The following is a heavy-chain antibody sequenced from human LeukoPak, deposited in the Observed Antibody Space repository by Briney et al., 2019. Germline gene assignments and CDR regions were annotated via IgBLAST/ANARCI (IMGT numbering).Heavy chain of an antibody. CDR3: ARHMSVTYDAFDI. Sequence: PSETLSLTCTVSGGSISSGGYYWSWIRQPPGKGLEWIGYIYHSGSTYYNPSLKSRVTTSVDTSKNQFFLKLSSVTAADMAVYYCARHMSVTYDAFDIWGQGTMVTVSS. D-gene: IGHD2-21*02. V-gene: IGHV4-30-2*01. J-gene: IGHJ3*02. CDR2: IYHSGST. CDR1: GGSISSGGYY.